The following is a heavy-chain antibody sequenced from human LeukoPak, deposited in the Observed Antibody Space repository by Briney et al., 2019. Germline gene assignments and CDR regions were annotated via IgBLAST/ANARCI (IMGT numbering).Heavy chain of an antibody. J-gene: IGHJ6*02. V-gene: IGHV3-30-3*01. CDR2: ISYDGSNK. D-gene: IGHD3-16*02. Sequence: GRSLRLSCAASGFTFSSYAMHWVRQAPGKGLEWVAVISYDGSNKYYADSVKGRFTISRDNSKNTLYLQMNSLRAEDTAVYYCARTPADDYVWGSYRHYYYYGMDVWGQGTTVTVSS. CDR1: GFTFSSYA. CDR3: ARTPADDYVWGSYRHYYYYGMDV.